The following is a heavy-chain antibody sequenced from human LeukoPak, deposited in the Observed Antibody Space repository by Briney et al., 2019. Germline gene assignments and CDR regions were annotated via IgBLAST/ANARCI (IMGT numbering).Heavy chain of an antibody. CDR2: MRGSGGST. V-gene: IGHV3-23*01. J-gene: IGHJ4*02. CDR1: GFPFSNYA. Sequence: PGGTLRLFCAASGFPFSNYAMSWAPEAPGKGLEGVSAMRGSGGSTYSADSVKGRFTVSRDNPKNTLHLQMNSLRGEDTAVYYSAKSGGAGIAVAGYYVDYWGQGSLVTVSS. D-gene: IGHD6-19*01. CDR3: AKSGGAGIAVAGYYVDY.